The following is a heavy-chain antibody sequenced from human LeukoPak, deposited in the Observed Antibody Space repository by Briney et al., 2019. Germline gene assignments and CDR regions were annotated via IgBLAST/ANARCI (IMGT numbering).Heavy chain of an antibody. CDR1: GLSFSSYG. J-gene: IGHJ4*02. CDR3: AKGSYYYDSTGYSPAPGD. V-gene: IGHV3-23*01. D-gene: IGHD3-22*01. CDR2: ISGNGASI. Sequence: PGGSLRLSCAASGLSFSSYGMSWVRQAPGQGLEWVSSISGNGASIYYADSVKGRFTISRDNSKNTLRLQMNSLRAEDTAVYFCAKGSYYYDSTGYSPAPGDWGQGTLVTVSS.